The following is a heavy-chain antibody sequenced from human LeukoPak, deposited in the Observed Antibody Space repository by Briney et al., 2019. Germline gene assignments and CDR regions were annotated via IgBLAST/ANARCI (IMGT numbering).Heavy chain of an antibody. J-gene: IGHJ6*02. Sequence: PGGSLRLSCAASGFTFSSYAMHWVRQAPGKGLEWWPFISYVGSNKYYADSVKGRFTISRDNSKNTLYLQMNSLRAEDTAVYYCARADYGDYIYYYYYGMDVWGQGTTVTVSS. CDR2: ISYVGSNK. D-gene: IGHD4-17*01. CDR3: ARADYGDYIYYYYYGMDV. V-gene: IGHV3-30-3*01. CDR1: GFTFSSYA.